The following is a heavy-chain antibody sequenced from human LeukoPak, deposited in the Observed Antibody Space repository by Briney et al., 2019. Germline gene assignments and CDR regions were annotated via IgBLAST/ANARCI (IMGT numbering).Heavy chain of an antibody. D-gene: IGHD6-13*01. CDR2: ISAYNGNT. Sequence: AXVKVSCKASGYTLTSYGISWVRQAPGQGLEWMGWISAYNGNTIYAQKLQGRVTMTTYSSTSTAYMELRSLRSDDTAVYYCANTDPYSSSWYFGDYWGQGTLVTVSS. J-gene: IGHJ4*02. V-gene: IGHV1-18*01. CDR1: GYTLTSYG. CDR3: ANTDPYSSSWYFGDY.